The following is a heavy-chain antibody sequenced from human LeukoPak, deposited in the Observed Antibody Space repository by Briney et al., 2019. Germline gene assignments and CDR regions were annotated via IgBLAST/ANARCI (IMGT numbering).Heavy chain of an antibody. J-gene: IGHJ3*02. Sequence: WGSLRLPCAASGFTFSSYEMNWVRQAPGKGLEWVSYISSGGSTIYYPDSVKGRFIISRDNAKNSLYLQMNSLRAEDTAVYFCARAWTRGSSDAFDIWGQGTMVTVSS. V-gene: IGHV3-48*03. D-gene: IGHD2-15*01. CDR1: GFTFSSYE. CDR3: ARAWTRGSSDAFDI. CDR2: ISSGGSTI.